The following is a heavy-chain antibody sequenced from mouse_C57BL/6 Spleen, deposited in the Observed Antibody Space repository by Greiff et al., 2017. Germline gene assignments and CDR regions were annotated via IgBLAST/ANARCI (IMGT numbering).Heavy chain of an antibody. CDR2: ILPGSGST. V-gene: IGHV1-9*01. CDR1: GYTFTGYW. CDR3: GRGRGIRQDMHYAIDY. J-gene: IGHJ4*01. Sequence: QVQLKESGAELMKPGASVKLSCKATGYTFTGYWIEWVKQRPGHGLEWIGEILPGSGSTNYNEKFKGKATFTAETSSNTAYMQLSSLTTEDSAIYYCGRGRGIRQDMHYAIDYWGQGTSVTVSA. D-gene: IGHD3-2*01.